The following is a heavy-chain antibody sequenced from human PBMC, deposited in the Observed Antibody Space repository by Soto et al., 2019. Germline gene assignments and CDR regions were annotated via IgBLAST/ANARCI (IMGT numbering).Heavy chain of an antibody. D-gene: IGHD3-16*01. J-gene: IGHJ3*02. V-gene: IGHV4-39*07. CDR2: IYYSGST. CDR3: ARRYGWAFDI. Sequence: SETLSLTCPVSGGSISSSSYCLAWIRQPPGRGLEWIGSIYYSGSTNYNPSLKSRVTISVDTSKNQFSLKLSSVTAADTAVYYCARRYGWAFDIWGQGTMVTVSS. CDR1: GGSISSSSYC.